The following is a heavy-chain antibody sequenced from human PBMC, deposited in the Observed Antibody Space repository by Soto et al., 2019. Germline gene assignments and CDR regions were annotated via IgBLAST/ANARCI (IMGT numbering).Heavy chain of an antibody. Sequence: GASVKVSCKASGGTFSSYAISWVRQAPGQGLEWMGGIIPIFGTANYAQKFQGRVTITADESTSTAYMELSSLRSEDTAVYYCARDIVPWQHGSGYYLDAFDIWGQGTMVTVSS. D-gene: IGHD3-22*01. CDR2: IIPIFGTA. CDR3: ARDIVPWQHGSGYYLDAFDI. J-gene: IGHJ3*02. V-gene: IGHV1-69*13. CDR1: GGTFSSYA.